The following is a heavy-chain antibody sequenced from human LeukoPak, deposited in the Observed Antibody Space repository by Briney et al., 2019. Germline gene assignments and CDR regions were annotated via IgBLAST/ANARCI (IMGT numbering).Heavy chain of an antibody. CDR3: ARGGLLWFGELAGGDY. V-gene: IGHV1-18*01. D-gene: IGHD3-10*01. CDR1: GYTFSSYG. Sequence: ASVKVSCKASGYTFSSYGITWVRQAPGQGLEWMGWISADNGNTNYAQKLQGRVTMTTDTSTSTAYMELRSLRSDDTAVYYCARGGLLWFGELAGGDYWGQGTLVTVSS. CDR2: ISADNGNT. J-gene: IGHJ4*02.